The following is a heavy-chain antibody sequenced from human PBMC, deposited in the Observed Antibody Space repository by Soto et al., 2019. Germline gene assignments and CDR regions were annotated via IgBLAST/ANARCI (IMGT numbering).Heavy chain of an antibody. D-gene: IGHD4-17*01. Sequence: QGQLVQSGAEVKKPGASVKVSCKASGYTFNKYSISWVRQAPGQGLEWMGWISASNGNTDFAQKFQGRVTMAIDTSTSTAYMELRSLRSDDTAVFYCARGLGDFAGDFDYWGQGTLVTVSS. J-gene: IGHJ4*02. CDR2: ISASNGNT. V-gene: IGHV1-18*04. CDR1: GYTFNKYS. CDR3: ARGLGDFAGDFDY.